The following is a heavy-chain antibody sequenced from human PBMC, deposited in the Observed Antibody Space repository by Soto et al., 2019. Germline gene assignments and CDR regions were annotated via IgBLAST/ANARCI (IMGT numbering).Heavy chain of an antibody. CDR2: IFYSGNT. D-gene: IGHD6-13*01. CDR1: GGSISSSSCY. J-gene: IGHJ3*02. CDR3: ARHPRYGSSNWDESFDI. V-gene: IGHV4-39*01. Sequence: QLQLQESGPGLVKPSETLSLTCTVSGGSISSSSCYWDWIRQPPGKGLEYIGSIFYSGNTHYNPSLWSRVTISVDTSKNQFSLRLSSVTAADTAVYYCARHPRYGSSNWDESFDIWGQGTMVTVSS.